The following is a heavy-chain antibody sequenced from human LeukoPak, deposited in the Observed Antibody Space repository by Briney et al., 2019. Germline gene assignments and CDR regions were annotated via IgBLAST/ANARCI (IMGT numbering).Heavy chain of an antibody. Sequence: ASVKVSCTASGYTFTGYYMHWVRQAPGQGLEWMGWINPNSGGTNYAQKFQGWVTMTRDTSISTAYMELSRLRSDDTAVYYCARDGGSYSSWDYWGQGTLVTVSS. D-gene: IGHD1-26*01. CDR3: ARDGGSYSSWDY. J-gene: IGHJ4*02. V-gene: IGHV1-2*04. CDR2: INPNSGGT. CDR1: GYTFTGYY.